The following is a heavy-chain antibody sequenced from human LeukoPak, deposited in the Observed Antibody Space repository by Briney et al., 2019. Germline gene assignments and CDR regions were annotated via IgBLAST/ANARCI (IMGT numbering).Heavy chain of an antibody. V-gene: IGHV3-66*01. J-gene: IGHJ4*02. Sequence: GGSLRLSCAASGFTFSDYYMSWVRQAPGKGLEWVSVIYSGGSTYHADSVKGRFTISRDNSKNTVYLQMNSLRAEDTAVYYCARGPDSSNWYEPVDYWGQGTLVTVSS. CDR2: IYSGGST. CDR3: ARGPDSSNWYEPVDY. CDR1: GFTFSDYY. D-gene: IGHD6-13*01.